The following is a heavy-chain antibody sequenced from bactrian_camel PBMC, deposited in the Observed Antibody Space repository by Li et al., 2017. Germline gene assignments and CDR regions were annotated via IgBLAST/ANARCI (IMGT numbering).Heavy chain of an antibody. J-gene: IGHJ4*01. Sequence: VQLVESGGGSVQPGGSLQLSCAVSGFPYDYNCVGWFRQALGKERERVATIYTGGLDTAYAGSVKGRFTISQDSARNTVYLQMNNLQPEDTATYYCAEGRGSRGEHCYSLNYWGQGTQVTVS. CDR1: GFPYDYNC. V-gene: IGHV3S36*01. CDR3: AEGRGSRGEHCYSLNY. CDR2: IYTGGLDT. D-gene: IGHD6*01.